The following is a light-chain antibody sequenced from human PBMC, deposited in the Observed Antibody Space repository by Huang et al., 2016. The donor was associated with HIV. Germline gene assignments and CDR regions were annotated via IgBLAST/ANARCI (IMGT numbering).Light chain of an antibody. CDR3: MQALQTPIT. V-gene: IGKV2-28*01. CDR2: LGS. J-gene: IGKJ4*01. CDR1: QSLLHSNGYNY. Sequence: IVMTQSPLSLPVTPGEPASISCRSSQSLLHSNGYNYLDWYLQKPGQSPQLLIYLGSNRASGVPDRLSGSGSGTDFTLKISRVEAEDVGVYYCMQALQTPITFGGGTKVEIK.